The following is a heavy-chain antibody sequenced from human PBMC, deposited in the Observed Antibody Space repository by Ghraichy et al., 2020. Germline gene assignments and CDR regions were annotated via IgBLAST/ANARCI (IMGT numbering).Heavy chain of an antibody. CDR3: ARESDHLIDY. CDR1: GFMLNIYS. J-gene: IGHJ4*02. Sequence: LSLTCAAPGFMLNIYSMNWVRQAPGKGLEWVSYISSSSSGIYYADSVKGRFTMSRDNAKNSLYLQMNSLRDEDTAVYYCARESDHLIDYWGQGTLVTVSS. D-gene: IGHD2-21*02. CDR2: ISSSSSGI. V-gene: IGHV3-48*02.